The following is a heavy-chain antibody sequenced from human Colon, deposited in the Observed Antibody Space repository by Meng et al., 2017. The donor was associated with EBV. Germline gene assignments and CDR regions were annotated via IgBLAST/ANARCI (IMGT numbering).Heavy chain of an antibody. Sequence: QVQLQQWGAGLLKPSEXLSLTCAVYGGSFSGYYWSWIRQPPGKGLKWIGEINHSGSTNYNPSLKSRVTISVDTSKNQFSLKMRSVTAADTAVYYCARQAPYYFDSSGRFDYWGQGTLVNVSS. CDR3: ARQAPYYFDSSGRFDY. D-gene: IGHD3-22*01. J-gene: IGHJ4*02. CDR1: GGSFSGYY. CDR2: INHSGST. V-gene: IGHV4-34*01.